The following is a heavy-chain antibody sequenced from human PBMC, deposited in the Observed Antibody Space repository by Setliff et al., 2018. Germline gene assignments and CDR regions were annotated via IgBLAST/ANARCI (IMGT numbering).Heavy chain of an antibody. CDR1: GFTFSTYR. Sequence: GGSLRLSCAASGFTFSTYRMHWVRQAPGKGLEWVAVIWDDGVKKYHADSVKGRFTISRDNSKNTLYLQMNSLIPEDTAVYYCARTCSGSGCYAGLESWGQGTPVTV. V-gene: IGHV3-33*08. CDR3: ARTCSGSGCYAGLES. CDR2: IWDDGVKK. J-gene: IGHJ4*02. D-gene: IGHD2-15*01.